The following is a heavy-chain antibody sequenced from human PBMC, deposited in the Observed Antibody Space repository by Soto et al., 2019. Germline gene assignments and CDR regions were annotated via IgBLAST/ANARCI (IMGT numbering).Heavy chain of an antibody. J-gene: IGHJ3*02. CDR3: ARVSYYDSSGYYHEDAFDI. Sequence: GGSLRLSCAASGFTFSSYSMKWVRQAPGKGLEWVSSISSSSSYIYYAVSVKGRFTISRDNAKNSLYLQMNSLRAEDTAVYYCARVSYYDSSGYYHEDAFDIWGQGTMVTVSS. V-gene: IGHV3-21*01. D-gene: IGHD3-22*01. CDR2: ISSSSSYI. CDR1: GFTFSSYS.